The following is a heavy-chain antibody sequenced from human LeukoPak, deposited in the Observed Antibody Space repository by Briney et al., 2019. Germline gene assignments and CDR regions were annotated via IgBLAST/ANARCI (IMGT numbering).Heavy chain of an antibody. D-gene: IGHD3-22*01. CDR3: ARGRAYYDSSGYSLDAFDI. Sequence: ASVKVSCKASGYTFTSYDINWVRQATGQGLEWTGWMNPNSGNTGYAQKFQGRVTITRNTSISTAYMELSSLRSEYTAVYYCARGRAYYDSSGYSLDAFDIWGQGTMVTVSS. J-gene: IGHJ3*02. CDR1: GYTFTSYD. CDR2: MNPNSGNT. V-gene: IGHV1-8*03.